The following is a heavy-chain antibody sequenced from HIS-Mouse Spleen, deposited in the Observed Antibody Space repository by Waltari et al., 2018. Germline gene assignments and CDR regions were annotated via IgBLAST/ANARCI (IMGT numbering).Heavy chain of an antibody. CDR2: INHSGST. V-gene: IGHV4-34*01. D-gene: IGHD3-10*01. Sequence: QVQLQQWGAGLLKPSETLSLTCAVYGGSFSGYYWSWIRQPPGKGLEWIGEINHSGSTNSNPSLKVRVTISVDTSKNQFSLKLGSVTAADTAVYYCARGRGAFDIWGQGTMVTVSS. CDR3: ARGRGAFDI. J-gene: IGHJ3*02. CDR1: GGSFSGYY.